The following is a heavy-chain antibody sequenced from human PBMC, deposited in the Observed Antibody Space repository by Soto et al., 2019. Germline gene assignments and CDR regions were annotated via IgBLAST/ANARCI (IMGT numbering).Heavy chain of an antibody. J-gene: IGHJ4*02. CDR1: GFTFSSYW. D-gene: IGHD3-9*01. CDR2: IKQDGREK. V-gene: IGHV3-7*03. CDR3: ARQDYDTFTGYYGTDYYFDY. Sequence: GGSRRLSCAASGFTFSSYWMSWVRQAPGKGLEWVANIKQDGREKYYVDSVKGRFTISRDNAKNSLYLQMNSLRAEDTAVYYCARQDYDTFTGYYGTDYYFDYWGQGTRVTVSS.